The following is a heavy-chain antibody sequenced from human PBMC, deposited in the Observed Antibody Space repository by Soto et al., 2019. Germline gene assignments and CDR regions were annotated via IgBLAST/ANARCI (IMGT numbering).Heavy chain of an antibody. Sequence: QGRLVQSGAEVKMPGASVKVSCTVFGYTFTTYGIHWVRQAPGQRLEWMGWINGGDGSTKYSTKFQDRVTISRDTSARTVYMEVSSLRSEDTALYYCSRESTHSGGWYHHHGFDTWGQGTVVTVSS. V-gene: IGHV1-3*01. CDR3: SRESTHSGGWYHHHGFDT. CDR1: GYTFTTYG. D-gene: IGHD6-19*01. CDR2: INGGDGST. J-gene: IGHJ3*02.